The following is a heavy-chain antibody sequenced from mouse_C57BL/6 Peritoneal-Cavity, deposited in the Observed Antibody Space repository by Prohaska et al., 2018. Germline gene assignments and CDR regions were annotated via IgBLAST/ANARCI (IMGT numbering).Heavy chain of an antibody. CDR2: IDPSVSET. CDR3: AREGSNYGFAY. V-gene: IGHV1-52*01. J-gene: IGHJ3*01. D-gene: IGHD2-5*01. CDR1: GYTFTSYW. Sequence: QVQLQQPGAELVRPGSSVKLSCKASGYTFTSYWMHWVKQRPIQGLEWIGNIDPSVSETHYNQKFKDKATLTVDKSSSTAYMQLSRLTSEDSAVYYCAREGSNYGFAYWGQGTLVTVSA.